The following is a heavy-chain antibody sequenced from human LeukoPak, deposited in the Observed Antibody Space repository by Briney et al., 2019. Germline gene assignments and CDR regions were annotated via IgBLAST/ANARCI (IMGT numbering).Heavy chain of an antibody. Sequence: SETLSLTCTISGGFVSDYYWSWLRQSPGKGLEWIGYIYHTGSTSYSPSLKSRVTISADTSQNQFSLKLSSVTAADTAVYYCASRKLGNDYWGQGTLVTVSS. CDR2: IYHTGST. V-gene: IGHV4-59*02. D-gene: IGHD7-27*01. CDR3: ASRKLGNDY. CDR1: GGFVSDYY. J-gene: IGHJ4*02.